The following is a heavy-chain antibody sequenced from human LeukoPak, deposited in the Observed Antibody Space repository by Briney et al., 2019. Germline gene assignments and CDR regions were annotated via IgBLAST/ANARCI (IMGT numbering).Heavy chain of an antibody. V-gene: IGHV3-23*01. CDR3: AKDQGIAVAVVPDAFDI. CDR2: GSGGGT. J-gene: IGHJ3*02. D-gene: IGHD6-19*01. Sequence: GSGGGTYYADSVKGRFTISRDNSKNTLYLQMNSLRAEDTAVYYCAKDQGIAVAVVPDAFDIWGQGTMVTVSS.